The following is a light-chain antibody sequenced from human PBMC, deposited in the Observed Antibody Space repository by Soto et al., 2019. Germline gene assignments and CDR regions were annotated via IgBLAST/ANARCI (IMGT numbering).Light chain of an antibody. V-gene: IGLV1-40*01. CDR2: GNS. CDR3: QSYDSTLDARYV. J-gene: IGLJ1*01. Sequence: SVMSQPPSVSAAPGQRVTISCSGSSSNIGGNSVSWYQQLPGTAPKLLIFGNSNRPSGVPVPDRFSGSKSGTSASLAITGLQAEDEGDYYCQSYDSTLDARYVFGTGTKLTVL. CDR1: SSNIGGNS.